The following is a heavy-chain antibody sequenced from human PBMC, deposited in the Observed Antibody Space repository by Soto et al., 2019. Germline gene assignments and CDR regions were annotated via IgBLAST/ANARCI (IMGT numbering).Heavy chain of an antibody. V-gene: IGHV4-31*01. CDR1: GGSISSGGYY. CDR2: IYYSGST. CDR3: ARKGTPGTTGSDY. Sequence: QVQLQESGPGLVKPSQTLSLTCTVSGGSISSGGYYWSWIRQHPGKGLEWIGYIYYSGSTYYNPSLKSLVTTPVDPCKNQSSPKPSSVTSADTAVYYCARKGTPGTTGSDYWGQGTLVTVSS. D-gene: IGHD1-1*01. J-gene: IGHJ4*02.